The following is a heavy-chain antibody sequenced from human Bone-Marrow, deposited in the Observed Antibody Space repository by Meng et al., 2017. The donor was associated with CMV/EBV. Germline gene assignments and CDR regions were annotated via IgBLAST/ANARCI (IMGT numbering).Heavy chain of an antibody. V-gene: IGHV3-23*01. CDR3: AKDVGDDFCSTYPPAYYGMDV. CDR2: VSASGGRT. D-gene: IGHD3-3*01. Sequence: GESLKISCAASRFTFSNFAMSWVRQAPGKGLEWVSSVSASGGRTYYADSVRGRFTISRDNSKKTLYLQMNSLRAEDTAVYYCAKDVGDDFCSTYPPAYYGMDVWGQGTTVTVSS. J-gene: IGHJ6*02. CDR1: RFTFSNFA.